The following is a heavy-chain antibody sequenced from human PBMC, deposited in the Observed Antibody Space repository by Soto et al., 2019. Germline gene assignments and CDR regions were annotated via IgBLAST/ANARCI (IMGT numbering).Heavy chain of an antibody. V-gene: IGHV4-34*01. Sequence: QVQLQQWGAGLLKPSETLSLTCAVYGGSFSGYYWSWIRQPPGKGLEWIGEINHSGSTNYNPSLKXRXTXXVDPSKNQFSLKLSSVTAADTAVYYFARDYYDSSGRPTIDYWGQGTLVTVSS. D-gene: IGHD3-22*01. CDR3: ARDYYDSSGRPTIDY. CDR2: INHSGST. J-gene: IGHJ4*02. CDR1: GGSFSGYY.